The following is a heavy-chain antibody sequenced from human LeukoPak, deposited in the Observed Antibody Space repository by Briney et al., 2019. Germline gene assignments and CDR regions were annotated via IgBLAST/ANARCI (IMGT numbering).Heavy chain of an antibody. J-gene: IGHJ5*02. D-gene: IGHD6-13*01. Sequence: PGGSLRLSCAASGFTFDDYGMSWVRQAPGKGLEWVSGINWNGGSTGYADSVKGRFTISRDNAKNSLYLQMNSLRAEDTAVYYCAKDSKVAAGKNHWGQGTLVTVSS. CDR2: INWNGGST. V-gene: IGHV3-20*04. CDR1: GFTFDDYG. CDR3: AKDSKVAAGKNH.